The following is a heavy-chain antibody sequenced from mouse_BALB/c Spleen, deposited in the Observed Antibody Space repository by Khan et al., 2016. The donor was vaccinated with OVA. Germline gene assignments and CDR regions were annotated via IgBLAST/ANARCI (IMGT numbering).Heavy chain of an antibody. CDR1: GFSLTGYG. CDR2: IWGDGST. V-gene: IGHV2-6-7*01. CDR3: ARAYYASYREAMDF. Sequence: QVQLKESGPGLVAPSQSLSITCTVSGFSLTGYGVNWVRQPPGKGLEWLGMIWGDGSTDYNSALKSRLSIRKDNSKSQVFLKMNRLQTDDTARYYCARAYYASYREAMDFWGQGTSVTVSS. D-gene: IGHD2-10*01. J-gene: IGHJ4*01.